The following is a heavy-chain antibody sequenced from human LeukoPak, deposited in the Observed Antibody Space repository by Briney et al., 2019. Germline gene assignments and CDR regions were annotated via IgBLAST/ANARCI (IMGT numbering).Heavy chain of an antibody. CDR3: AREGYRSAWYMDY. J-gene: IGHJ4*02. CDR1: GFTFSSYE. V-gene: IGHV3-48*03. CDR2: ISSSGSTI. Sequence: QPGGSLRLSCAASGFTFSSYEMNWVRQAPGKGLEWVSYISSSGSTIYYADSVKGRFTISRDNAKNSLYLQMNSLRAEDSAVYYCAREGYRSAWYMDYWGQGTLVTVSS. D-gene: IGHD6-19*01.